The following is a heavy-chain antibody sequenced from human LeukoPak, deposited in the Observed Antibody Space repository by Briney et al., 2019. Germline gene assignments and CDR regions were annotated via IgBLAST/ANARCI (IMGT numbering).Heavy chain of an antibody. CDR2: ISSSGSTI. CDR3: ASCGYGYGPQPYYYYGMDA. D-gene: IGHD5-18*01. Sequence: PGGSLRLSCAASGFTFSDYYMSWIRQAPGKGLEWVSYISSSGSTIYYADSVKGRFTISRDNAKNSLYLQMNSLRAEDTAVYYCASCGYGYGPQPYYYYGMDAWGQGTTVTVSS. CDR1: GFTFSDYY. V-gene: IGHV3-11*01. J-gene: IGHJ6*02.